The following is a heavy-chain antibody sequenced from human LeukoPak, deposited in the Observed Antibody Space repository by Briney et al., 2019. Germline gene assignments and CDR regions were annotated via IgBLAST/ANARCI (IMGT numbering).Heavy chain of an antibody. Sequence: GGSLRLPCAASGFTFSSYAMSWVRQAPGKGLEWVSATSGSGGSTYYADSVKGRFTISRDNSKNTLYLQTNSLRAEDTAVYYCAKDKCTNGVCHTFDYWGRGTLVTVSS. J-gene: IGHJ4*02. CDR1: GFTFSSYA. D-gene: IGHD2-8*01. CDR2: TSGSGGST. V-gene: IGHV3-23*01. CDR3: AKDKCTNGVCHTFDY.